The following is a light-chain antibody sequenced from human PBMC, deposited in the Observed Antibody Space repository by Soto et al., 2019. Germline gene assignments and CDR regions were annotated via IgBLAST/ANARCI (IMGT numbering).Light chain of an antibody. J-gene: IGLJ2*01. Sequence: QSVLTQPPSVSAAPGQKVTISCSGSDSNIGNNSVSWYQQLPGTAPKFLIYDNSERPSGIPDRFSASKSGTSATLGITGLQTGDEADYYCGSWDSALSVVLFGGRTKLTVL. CDR1: DSNIGNNS. V-gene: IGLV1-51*01. CDR3: GSWDSALSVVL. CDR2: DNS.